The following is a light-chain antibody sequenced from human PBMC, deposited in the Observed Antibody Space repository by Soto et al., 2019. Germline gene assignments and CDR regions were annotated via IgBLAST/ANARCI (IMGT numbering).Light chain of an antibody. CDR2: SAS. CDR1: QSISIN. J-gene: IGKJ3*01. V-gene: IGKV3D-15*01. CDR3: QQLVT. Sequence: EVVMTQSPATLSVSPGERVALSCRASQSISINLAWIQQKPGQGPRLLIYSASRRATGIPDRFTGSGSATEFTLTISSQQSEDFAVYYCQQLVTFGPGTKVDIK.